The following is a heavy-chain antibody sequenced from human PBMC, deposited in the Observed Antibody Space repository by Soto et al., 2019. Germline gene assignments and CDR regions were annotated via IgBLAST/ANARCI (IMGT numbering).Heavy chain of an antibody. D-gene: IGHD3-22*01. CDR2: ISAYNGNT. CDR1: GYTFTSYG. Sequence: WASVKVSCKASGYTFTSYGISWVRQAPGQGLEWMGWISAYNGNTNYAQKLQGRVTMTTDTSTSTAYMELRSLRSDDTAVYYCARGESSGYYYPYYFDYWGQGTLVTVSS. J-gene: IGHJ4*02. CDR3: ARGESSGYYYPYYFDY. V-gene: IGHV1-18*04.